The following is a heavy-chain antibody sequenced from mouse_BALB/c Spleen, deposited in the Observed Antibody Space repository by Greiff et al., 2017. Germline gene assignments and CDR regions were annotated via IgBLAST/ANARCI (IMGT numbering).Heavy chain of an antibody. CDR3: ARYQYGNYGFAY. CDR1: GYTFTDYA. Sequence: QVQLKQSGAELVRPGVSVKISCKGSGYTFTDYAMHWVKQSHAKSLEWIGVISTYYGDASYNQKFKGKATMTVDKSSSTAYMELARLTSEDSAIYYCARYQYGNYGFAYWGQGTLVTVSA. D-gene: IGHD2-10*02. V-gene: IGHV1S137*01. J-gene: IGHJ3*01. CDR2: ISTYYGDA.